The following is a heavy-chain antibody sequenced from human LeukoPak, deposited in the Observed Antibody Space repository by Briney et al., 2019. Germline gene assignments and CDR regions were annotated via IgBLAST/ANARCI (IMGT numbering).Heavy chain of an antibody. D-gene: IGHD3-10*01. CDR2: INWNGGST. J-gene: IGHJ6*03. CDR3: ARAGTPSGYYYMDV. V-gene: IGHV3-20*04. CDR1: GFTFDDYG. Sequence: GGSLRLSWAASGFTFDDYGMSWVRQAPGKGLEWVSGINWNGGSTGYADSVKGRFTISRDNAKNSLYLQMNSLRAEDTALYYCARAGTPSGYYYMDVWGKGTTVTVFS.